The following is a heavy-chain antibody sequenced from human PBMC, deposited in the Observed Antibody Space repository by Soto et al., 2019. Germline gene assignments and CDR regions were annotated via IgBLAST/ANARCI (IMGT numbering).Heavy chain of an antibody. Sequence: PSETLSLTCTVSGGSISSYYWSWIRQPAGKGLEWIGRIYTSGSTNYNPSLKSRVTMSVDTSKNQFSLKLSSVTAADTAVYYCARLYYYDSGGIDYYYYYGMDVWGQGTTVT. CDR2: IYTSGST. CDR3: ARLYYYDSGGIDYYYYYGMDV. CDR1: GGSISSYY. J-gene: IGHJ6*02. V-gene: IGHV4-4*07. D-gene: IGHD3-22*01.